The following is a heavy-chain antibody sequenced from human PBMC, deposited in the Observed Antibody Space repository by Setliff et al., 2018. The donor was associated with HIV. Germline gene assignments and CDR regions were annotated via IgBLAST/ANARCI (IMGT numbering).Heavy chain of an antibody. J-gene: IGHJ4*02. CDR3: ARLAASIAARRRFDY. CDR1: GDSIRGYY. Sequence: SETLSLTCTVSGDSIRGYYWGWIRQPPGKGLEWIGSINYSGSTYQNPSLKSRVTISVDTSKNQYSLKLSSVTAADTAVYYCARLAASIAARRRFDYWGQGTLVTVSS. CDR2: INYSGST. V-gene: IGHV4-39*01. D-gene: IGHD6-6*01.